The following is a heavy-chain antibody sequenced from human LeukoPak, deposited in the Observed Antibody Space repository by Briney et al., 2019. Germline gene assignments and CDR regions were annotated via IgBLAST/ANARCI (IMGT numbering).Heavy chain of an antibody. CDR2: IRSKANSYAT. V-gene: IGHV3-73*01. CDR3: TRRDGSMVVTDY. D-gene: IGHD4-23*01. CDR1: GFTFSGSA. Sequence: PGGSLRLSCAASGFTFSGSAMHWVRQASGKGLEWVGRIRSKANSYATAYAASVKGRFTISRDDSKNTAYLQMHRLKTEDTAVYYCTRRDGSMVVTDYWGQGTLVTVSS. J-gene: IGHJ4*02.